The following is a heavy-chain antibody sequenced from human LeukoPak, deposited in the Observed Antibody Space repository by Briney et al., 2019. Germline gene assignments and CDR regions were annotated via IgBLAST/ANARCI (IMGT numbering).Heavy chain of an antibody. V-gene: IGHV4-39*07. Sequence: SETLSLTCTVSGGSISSSSYYWGWIRQPPGKGLEWIGSIYYSGSTYYNPSLKSRVTIPVDTSKNQFSLKLSSVTAADTAVYYCARDLFDCSGGSCYGDYWGQGTLVTVSS. D-gene: IGHD2-15*01. J-gene: IGHJ4*02. CDR3: ARDLFDCSGGSCYGDY. CDR1: GGSISSSSYY. CDR2: IYYSGST.